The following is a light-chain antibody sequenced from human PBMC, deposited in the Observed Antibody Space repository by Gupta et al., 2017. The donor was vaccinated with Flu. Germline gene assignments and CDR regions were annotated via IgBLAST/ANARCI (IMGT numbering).Light chain of an antibody. CDR1: QSISSW. Sequence: DIQMTQSPSALSASVGDRVAITCRASQSISSWLAWYQQKPGKAPKLLIYKASSLESGVPSRFSGSGSGTEFTLTIGSLQPDDFATYYCQHYDSYPPTFGGGTTVEIK. CDR3: QHYDSYPPT. V-gene: IGKV1-5*03. J-gene: IGKJ4*01. CDR2: KAS.